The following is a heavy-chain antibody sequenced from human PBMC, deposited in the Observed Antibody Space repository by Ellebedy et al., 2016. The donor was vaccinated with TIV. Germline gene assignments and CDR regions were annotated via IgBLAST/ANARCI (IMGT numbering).Heavy chain of an antibody. CDR2: LNPIFATP. D-gene: IGHD2-21*02. V-gene: IGHV1-69*13. J-gene: IGHJ5*02. CDR1: GGTFSNYA. Sequence: AASVKVSCKASGGTFSNYALSWVRQAPGQGLEWMGCLNPIFATPSYAQKFQGRVTITADESTSTAYLELSSLRSEDTAVYYGAGDRRAYCCGDFPSWFDPWGQGTLVTVSP. CDR3: AGDRRAYCCGDFPSWFDP.